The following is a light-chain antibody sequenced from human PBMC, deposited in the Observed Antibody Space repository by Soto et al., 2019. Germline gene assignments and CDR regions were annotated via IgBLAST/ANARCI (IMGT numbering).Light chain of an antibody. V-gene: IGLV2-14*02. CDR3: SSFTSKSTLI. CDR1: SGFVGSFSL. J-gene: IGLJ2*01. CDR2: EGH. Sequence: QSALAQPASVSGSPGQSITISCTGTSGFVGSFSLVSWYQQHPGKAPKVMISEGHRRPSGVPDRFSGSTSVNSASLTISGLQADDEAHYYCSSFTSKSTLIFGGGTKVTVL.